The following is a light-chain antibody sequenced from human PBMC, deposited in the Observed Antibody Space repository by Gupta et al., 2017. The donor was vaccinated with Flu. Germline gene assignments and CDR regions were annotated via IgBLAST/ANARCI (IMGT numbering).Light chain of an antibody. CDR3: QQYYSTPPT. CDR1: QSVLYSSNNKNY. V-gene: IGKV4-1*01. Sequence: DIVMTRSPDSLAVSLGERATINCKSSQSVLYSSNNKNYLAWYQQKPGQPPKLLIYWASTRESGVPDRFSGSGSGTDFTLTISSLQAEDVAVYYCQQYYSTPPTFGQGTRLEIK. CDR2: WAS. J-gene: IGKJ5*01.